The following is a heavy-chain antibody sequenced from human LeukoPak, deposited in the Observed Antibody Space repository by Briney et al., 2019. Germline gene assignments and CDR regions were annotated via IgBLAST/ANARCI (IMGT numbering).Heavy chain of an antibody. Sequence: GESLKISCKGSGYSFTSYWIGWVRQMPGKGLEWMGIIYPGDSDTRYSPSFQGQVTISADKSISTAYLQWSSLKASDTAMYYCARSALRYCSSTSCYYFGYWGQGTLVTVSS. CDR2: IYPGDSDT. CDR3: ARSALRYCSSTSCYYFGY. J-gene: IGHJ4*02. CDR1: GYSFTSYW. V-gene: IGHV5-51*01. D-gene: IGHD2-2*01.